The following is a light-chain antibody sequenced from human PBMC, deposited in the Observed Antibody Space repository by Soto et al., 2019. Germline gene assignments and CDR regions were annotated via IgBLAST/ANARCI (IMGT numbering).Light chain of an antibody. V-gene: IGLV2-8*01. J-gene: IGLJ1*01. CDR2: EVS. CDR1: SSDVGGYNY. Sequence: QSALTQPPSASGSPGQSVTISCTGTSSDVGGYNYVSWYQQHPGKAPKLMIYEVSKRPSGVPDSFSGSKSGNTASLTVSGLQAEDEADYYCSSYAGSNNRVFGTGTKLTVL. CDR3: SSYAGSNNRV.